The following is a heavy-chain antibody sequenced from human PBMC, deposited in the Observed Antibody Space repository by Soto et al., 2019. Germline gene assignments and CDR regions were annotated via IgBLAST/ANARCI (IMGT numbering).Heavy chain of an antibody. V-gene: IGHV4-4*07. CDR3: ARTVGAAYYFDF. Sequence: QVQLQEAGPGLVKPSETLSLTCNVSGDSMIKYYWSWVRQPAGKGLEWIGRSWTSGSTNYNPSLKSRVTRSIDTSNKHFSLDLKSVTAADTAVYYCARTVGAAYYFDFWCQGVLVTVSS. D-gene: IGHD3-16*01. J-gene: IGHJ4*02. CDR2: SWTSGST. CDR1: GDSMIKYY.